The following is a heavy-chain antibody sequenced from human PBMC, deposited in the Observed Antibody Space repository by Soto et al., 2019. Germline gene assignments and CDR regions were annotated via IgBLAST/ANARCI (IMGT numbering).Heavy chain of an antibody. J-gene: IGHJ1*01. CDR2: IYYSGST. Sequence: SETLSLTCTVSGVSISSYYWSWIRQPPGKGLEWIGYIYYSGSTNYNPSLKSRVTISVDTSNNTLYLQMSSLRAEDTAVYYCAKSGYDSSGRLLRYFQHWGQGTLVTVSS. D-gene: IGHD3-22*01. CDR3: AKSGYDSSGRLLRYFQH. CDR1: GVSISSYY. V-gene: IGHV4-59*12.